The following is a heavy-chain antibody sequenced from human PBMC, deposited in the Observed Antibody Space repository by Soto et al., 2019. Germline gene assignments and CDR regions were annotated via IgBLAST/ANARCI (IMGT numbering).Heavy chain of an antibody. CDR3: ARRGASGGYYKFDY. Sequence: QVQLVESGGGLVKPGGSPRLSCAASGFIFSDFYMSWIRQAPGKGLEWVSYISNSGKTIRYADSVKGRFTISKDNAKNSLNLEMDSLRAEDTAMYYCARRGASGGYYKFDYWGQGILVTVSS. V-gene: IGHV3-11*01. CDR2: ISNSGKTI. J-gene: IGHJ4*02. CDR1: GFIFSDFY. D-gene: IGHD3-22*01.